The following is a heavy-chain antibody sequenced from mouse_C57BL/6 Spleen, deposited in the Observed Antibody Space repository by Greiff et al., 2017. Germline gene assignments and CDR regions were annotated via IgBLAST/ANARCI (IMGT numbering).Heavy chain of an antibody. CDR2: ISSSSSTI. Sequence: EVHLVESGGGLVKPGGSLKLSCAASGFTFSDYGMHWVRQAPEKGLEWVAYISSSSSTIYYADTVKGRFTISRDNAKSTLFLQMTSLRSEDTAMYYCAKESYYAMDYWGQGTSVTVSS. V-gene: IGHV5-17*01. CDR1: GFTFSDYG. CDR3: AKESYYAMDY. J-gene: IGHJ4*01.